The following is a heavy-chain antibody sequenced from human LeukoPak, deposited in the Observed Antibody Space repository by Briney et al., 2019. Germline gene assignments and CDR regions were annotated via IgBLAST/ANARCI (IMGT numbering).Heavy chain of an antibody. Sequence: GGALRLSWAAAGFPFSRVGMHWVRQAPGKGLEGVTFINYDGNKEYYADSVKGRFTISRDNSKNTLYLQMNSLRAEDTAVYYCAKPPLGGAAHFDYWGQGTLVTVSS. CDR1: GFPFSRVG. CDR3: AKPPLGGAAHFDY. V-gene: IGHV3-30*02. CDR2: INYDGNKE. D-gene: IGHD3-3*01. J-gene: IGHJ4*02.